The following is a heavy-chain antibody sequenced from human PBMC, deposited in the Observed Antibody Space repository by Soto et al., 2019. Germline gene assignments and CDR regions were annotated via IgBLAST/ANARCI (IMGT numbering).Heavy chain of an antibody. J-gene: IGHJ5*02. V-gene: IGHV1-24*01. Sequence: ASVKVSCKVAGYPLTELSMHSVRQAAGKGLEWMGSFDPEDGKRIYAQRFQGRVSMTEDTSTDTAYMELSSLRSEDTAIYYCAVIRKPVRLRQFDPWGQGTLVTVSS. CDR3: AVIRKPVRLRQFDP. CDR2: FDPEDGKR. D-gene: IGHD3-16*01. CDR1: GYPLTELS.